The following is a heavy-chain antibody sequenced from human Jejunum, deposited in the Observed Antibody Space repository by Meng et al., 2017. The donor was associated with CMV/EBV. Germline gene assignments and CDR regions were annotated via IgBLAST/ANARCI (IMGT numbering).Heavy chain of an antibody. D-gene: IGHD2-21*02. Sequence: FRLSAYNVDLVRQAPVKGLEWVSSISSSGDYIYYADSLKGRFAISRDNAKNSVYLQMSSLSADDTAVYYCARDLYVGDPSAFDIWGQGTKVTVSS. J-gene: IGHJ3*02. CDR1: FRLSAYN. V-gene: IGHV3-21*01. CDR2: ISSSGDYI. CDR3: ARDLYVGDPSAFDI.